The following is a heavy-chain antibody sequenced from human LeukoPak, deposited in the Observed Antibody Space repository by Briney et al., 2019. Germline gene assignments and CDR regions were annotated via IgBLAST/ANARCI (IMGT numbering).Heavy chain of an antibody. J-gene: IGHJ4*02. CDR1: GGSISSGGYY. CDR3: ARGLYDSSTWEGYFDY. D-gene: IGHD3-22*01. V-gene: IGHV4-31*11. CDR2: IYYSGST. Sequence: SETLSLTCAVSGGSISSGGYYWSWIRQHPGKGLEWIGYIYYSGSTYYNPSLKSRVTISVDTSKNQFSLKLSSVTAADTAVYYCARGLYDSSTWEGYFDYWGQGTLVTVSS.